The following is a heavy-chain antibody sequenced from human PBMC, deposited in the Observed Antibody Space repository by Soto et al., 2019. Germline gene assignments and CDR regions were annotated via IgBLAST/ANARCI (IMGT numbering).Heavy chain of an antibody. CDR3: ARDPPNCPGDSCYTSD. V-gene: IGHV3-30*03. CDR1: GFTFSDFA. J-gene: IGHJ3*01. D-gene: IGHD2-15*01. Sequence: QVQLVESGGGVVQPGRSLRLSCTASGFTFSDFAMHWVRQAPGKGLEWVAVVSYDEPKKDYLDSVKGRFTISRDNSKNKLYLQMNSLRAEDSDTYYWARDPPNCPGDSCYTSDWGQGTMVTVSS. CDR2: VSYDEPKK.